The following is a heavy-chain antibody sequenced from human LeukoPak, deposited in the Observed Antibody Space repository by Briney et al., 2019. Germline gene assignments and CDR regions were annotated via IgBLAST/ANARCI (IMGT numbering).Heavy chain of an antibody. CDR1: GGSISSGGYY. V-gene: IGHV4-31*03. J-gene: IGHJ6*02. Sequence: PSETLSLTCTVSGGSISSGGYYWSWIRQHPGTGLEWIGYIYYSGSTYYNPSLKSRVTISVDTSKNKFSLKLSCVTAADPAVYYCARDLRGMDVWGQGTTVTVSS. CDR2: IYYSGST. CDR3: ARDLRGMDV.